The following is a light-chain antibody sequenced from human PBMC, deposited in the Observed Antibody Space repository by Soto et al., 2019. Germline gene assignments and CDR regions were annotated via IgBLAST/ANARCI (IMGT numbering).Light chain of an antibody. CDR1: QSVSSSY. CDR3: QQYTNGPPYT. CDR2: GAS. V-gene: IGKV3-20*01. J-gene: IGKJ2*01. Sequence: EIALTQSPGTLSLSPGERATLSCRASQSVSSSYLAWYQQKPGQAPRLLIFGASSRATGIPDRFSGSGSGTDFTLTSSRLEPEDFAVYYCQQYTNGPPYTFGQGTKLEIK.